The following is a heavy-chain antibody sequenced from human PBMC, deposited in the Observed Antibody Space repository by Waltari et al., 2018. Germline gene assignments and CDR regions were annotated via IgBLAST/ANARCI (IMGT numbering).Heavy chain of an antibody. D-gene: IGHD6-13*01. J-gene: IGHJ5*02. Sequence: QVQLVQSGAEVKKPGASVKVSCKASGYTFTSYAMHWVRQAPGQRLEWMGWINAGNGNTKYSQKFQGRVTITRDTSASTAYMELSSLRSEDTAVYYCAGAAAGRGPLGWFDPWGQGTLVTVSS. CDR1: GYTFTSYA. CDR3: AGAAAGRGPLGWFDP. CDR2: INAGNGNT. V-gene: IGHV1-3*01.